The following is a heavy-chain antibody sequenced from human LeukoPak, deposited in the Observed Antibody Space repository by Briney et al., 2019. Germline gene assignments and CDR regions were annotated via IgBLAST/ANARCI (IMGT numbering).Heavy chain of an antibody. CDR3: AREVVVVTVRAGGAFDI. J-gene: IGHJ3*02. V-gene: IGHV3-66*02. CDR2: IYSGGST. Sequence: GGSLRLSCAASGFTVSSNYMSWVRQAPGKGLEWVSVIYSGGSTYYADSVKGRFTISRDNSKNTLYLQMNSLRAEDTAVYYCAREVVVVTVRAGGAFDIWGQGTMVTVSS. CDR1: GFTVSSNY. D-gene: IGHD2-21*02.